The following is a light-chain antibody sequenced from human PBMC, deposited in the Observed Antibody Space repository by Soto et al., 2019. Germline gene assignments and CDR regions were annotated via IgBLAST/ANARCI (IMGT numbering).Light chain of an antibody. J-gene: IGLJ1*01. V-gene: IGLV2-14*01. CDR1: SIDVGTYNY. CDR3: TSYRSTRDYV. Sequence: QSVLTQPASVSGSPGQSITISCTGTSIDVGTYNYVSWYQQHPVKAPKLMIYGVSNRPSGISNRFSGSKSGNTASLTISGLQAEDEADYYCTSYRSTRDYVFGTGTKLTVL. CDR2: GVS.